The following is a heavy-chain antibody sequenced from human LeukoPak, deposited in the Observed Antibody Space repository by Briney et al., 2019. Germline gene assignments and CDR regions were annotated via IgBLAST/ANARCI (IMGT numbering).Heavy chain of an antibody. D-gene: IGHD3-22*01. Sequence: SETLSLTCTVSGGSISSSSYYWGWIRQPPGKGLEWIGYIYYSGSTNYNPSLKSRVTISVDTSKNQFSLKLSSVTAADTAVYYCARARYDSSGYRFDYWGQGTLVTVSS. V-gene: IGHV4-61*05. J-gene: IGHJ4*02. CDR2: IYYSGST. CDR1: GGSISSSSYY. CDR3: ARARYDSSGYRFDY.